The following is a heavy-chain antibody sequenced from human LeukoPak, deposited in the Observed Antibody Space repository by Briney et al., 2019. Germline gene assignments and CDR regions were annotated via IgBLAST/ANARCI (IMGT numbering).Heavy chain of an antibody. CDR2: IKQDGSEK. Sequence: GGSLRLSCAASGFTFSSYWVSWVRQAPGKGLEWVANIKQDGSEKYYVDSVKGRFTISRDNAKNSLYLQMNSLRAEDTAVYYCARPTGYSSSWSPSVYYFDYWGQGTLVTVSS. CDR3: ARPTGYSSSWSPSVYYFDY. J-gene: IGHJ4*02. CDR1: GFTFSSYW. D-gene: IGHD6-13*01. V-gene: IGHV3-7*01.